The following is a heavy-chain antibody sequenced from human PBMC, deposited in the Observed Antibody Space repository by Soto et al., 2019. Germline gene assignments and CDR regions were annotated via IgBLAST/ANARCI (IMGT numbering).Heavy chain of an antibody. CDR3: ARDTTAPSFGGANWFDP. CDR2: TYYRSKWYN. V-gene: IGHV6-1*01. D-gene: IGHD3-16*01. J-gene: IGHJ5*02. Sequence: SPTLSLTCAISGDSVSSNSAAWNWIRQSPSRGLEWLGRTYYRSKWYNDYAVSVKSRITINPDTSKNQFYLQLNSVAPEDTAVYYCARDTTAPSFGGANWFDPWGQGTLVTVSS. CDR1: GDSVSSNSAA.